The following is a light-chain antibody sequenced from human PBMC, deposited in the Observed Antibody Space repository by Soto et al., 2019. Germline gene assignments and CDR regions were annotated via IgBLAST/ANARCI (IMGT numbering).Light chain of an antibody. CDR3: SSYSSRSTPPYV. Sequence: QSALTQPASVSGSPGQSITISCTGSSSDVGGYDYVSWYQQHPGKAPKLMIYKVSNRPSGVSNRFSGSKSGSTASLTISGLRAEDEADYDCSSYSSRSTPPYVFGTGTKLTVL. V-gene: IGLV2-14*01. CDR1: SSDVGGYDY. CDR2: KVS. J-gene: IGLJ1*01.